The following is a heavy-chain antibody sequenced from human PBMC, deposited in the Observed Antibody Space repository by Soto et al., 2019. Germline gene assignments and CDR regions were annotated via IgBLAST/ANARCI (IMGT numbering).Heavy chain of an antibody. D-gene: IGHD3-10*01. CDR3: ARGNYYGSGSYYYYYYGMDV. CDR1: GFTFSSYD. J-gene: IGHJ6*02. V-gene: IGHV3-13*01. Sequence: GGSLRLSCAASGFTFSSYDMHWVRQATGKGREWVSAIGTAGDTYYPGSVKGRFTISRENAKNSLYLQMNSLRAGDTAVYYCARGNYYGSGSYYYYYYGMDVWGQGTTVTVSS. CDR2: IGTAGDT.